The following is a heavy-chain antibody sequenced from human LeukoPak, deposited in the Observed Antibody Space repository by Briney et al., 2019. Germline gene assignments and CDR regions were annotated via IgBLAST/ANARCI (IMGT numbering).Heavy chain of an antibody. V-gene: IGHV4-59*01. D-gene: IGHD1-26*01. CDR2: IYYSGST. CDR1: GGSISSYY. CDR3: ARGQWELENPGNYYYGMDV. J-gene: IGHJ6*02. Sequence: PSETLSLTCTASGGSISSYYWSWIRQPPGKGLEWIGYIYYSGSTNYNPSLKSRVTISIDTSKNQFSLKLSSVTAADTAVYYCARGQWELENPGNYYYGMDVWGQGTTVTVSS.